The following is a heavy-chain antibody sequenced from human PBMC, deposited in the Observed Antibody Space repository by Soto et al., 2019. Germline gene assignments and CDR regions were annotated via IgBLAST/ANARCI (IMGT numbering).Heavy chain of an antibody. CDR2: IYPGDSDT. Sequence: AGESLKISCKGSGYTFTSYWIGWVRQIPGEGMEWLAVIYPGDSDTRYRPSFQGEGIIPAGKSSNTAYLQWGSLKASVSAISYCARSAGNCGCFSEYWDQGTLVTVSS. D-gene: IGHD2-15*01. V-gene: IGHV5-51*01. J-gene: IGHJ4*02. CDR3: ARSAGNCGCFSEY. CDR1: GYTFTSYW.